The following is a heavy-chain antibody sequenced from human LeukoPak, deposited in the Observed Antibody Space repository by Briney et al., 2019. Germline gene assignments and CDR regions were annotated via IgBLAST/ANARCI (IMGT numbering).Heavy chain of an antibody. CDR3: ARGPTYCGGDCYPIGWFDP. CDR1: GYTFTSYY. CDR2: INPSGGST. J-gene: IGHJ5*02. V-gene: IGHV1-46*01. Sequence: ASVKVSCKASGYTFTSYYMHWVRQAPGQGLEWMGIINPSGGSTSYAQKFQGRVTMTRDMSTSTVYMELSSLRSDDTAVYYCARGPTYCGGDCYPIGWFDPWGQGTLVTVSS. D-gene: IGHD2-21*02.